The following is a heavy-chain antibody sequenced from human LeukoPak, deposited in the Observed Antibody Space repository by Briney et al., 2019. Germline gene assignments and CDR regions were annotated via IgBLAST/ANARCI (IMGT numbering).Heavy chain of an antibody. J-gene: IGHJ4*02. V-gene: IGHV3-43*01. Sequence: AGGSVRLSYASCVYLFDFYTMHCVRQASGKGLVGVSVISWDDDSRYCADSVKGRFTISRDHSKNSLYLQMNSLRTEDTALYYCAKGDSSSWYNFDYWDQGTLVTVPS. CDR3: AKGDSSSWYNFDY. CDR2: ISWDDDSR. D-gene: IGHD6-13*01. CDR1: VYLFDFYT.